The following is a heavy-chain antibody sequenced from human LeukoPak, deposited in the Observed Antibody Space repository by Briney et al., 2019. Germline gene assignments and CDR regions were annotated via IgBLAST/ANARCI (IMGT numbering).Heavy chain of an antibody. D-gene: IGHD5-12*01. J-gene: IGHJ3*02. Sequence: ASVKVSCKASGYTFTGYYMHWVRQAPGQGIEWMGWINPNSGGTNYAQKFQGWVTMTRDTSISTAYMELSRLRSDDTAVYYCASSRSGYDSDYAFDIWGQGTMVTVSS. V-gene: IGHV1-2*04. CDR1: GYTFTGYY. CDR2: INPNSGGT. CDR3: ASSRSGYDSDYAFDI.